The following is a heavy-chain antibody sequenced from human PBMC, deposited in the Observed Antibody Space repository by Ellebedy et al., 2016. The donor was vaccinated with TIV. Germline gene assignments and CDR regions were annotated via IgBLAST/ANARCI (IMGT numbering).Heavy chain of an antibody. CDR2: ISGDNGNR. V-gene: IGHV1-18*01. J-gene: IGHJ4*02. Sequence: ASVKVSCKASGGTFSSYAISWVRQAPGQGLEWMGRISGDNGNRKYAQKLQGRVTMTTDTSTSTAYIELKSLRSDDTAVYYCARGMGATGFDDWGQGTLVTVSS. D-gene: IGHD1-26*01. CDR1: GGTFSSYA. CDR3: ARGMGATGFDD.